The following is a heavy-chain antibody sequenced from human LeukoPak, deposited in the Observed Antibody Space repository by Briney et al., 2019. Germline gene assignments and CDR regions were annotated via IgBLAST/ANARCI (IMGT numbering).Heavy chain of an antibody. CDR3: AKGIGGDYPDGAFDI. CDR2: ISWNSGSI. Sequence: PGGSLRLSCAASGFPFDDYAMHWVRQAPGKGLEWVSGISWNSGSIGYADSVKGRFTISRDNAKNSLYLQMNSLRAEDTALYYCAKGIGGDYPDGAFDIWGQGTMVTVSS. D-gene: IGHD4-17*01. CDR1: GFPFDDYA. V-gene: IGHV3-9*01. J-gene: IGHJ3*02.